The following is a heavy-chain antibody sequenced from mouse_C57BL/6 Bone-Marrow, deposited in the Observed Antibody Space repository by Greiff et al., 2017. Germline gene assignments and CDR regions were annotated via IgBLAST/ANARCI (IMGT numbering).Heavy chain of an antibody. CDR2: IYPGGGYT. Sequence: VKLQQSGAELVRPGPSVKMSCKASGYTFTNYWIGWAKQRPGHGLEWIGDIYPGGGYTNYNEKFKGKATLTADKSSSTAYMQFSSLSSEDSAIYYCARDYGSSAWYFDVWGTGTTVTVSS. D-gene: IGHD1-1*01. J-gene: IGHJ1*03. V-gene: IGHV1-63*01. CDR1: GYTFTNYW. CDR3: ARDYGSSAWYFDV.